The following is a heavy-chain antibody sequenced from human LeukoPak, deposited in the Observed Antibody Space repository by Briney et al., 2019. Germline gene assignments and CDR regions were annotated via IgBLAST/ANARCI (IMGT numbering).Heavy chain of an antibody. J-gene: IGHJ4*02. D-gene: IGHD2-15*01. CDR1: GGSISSNY. Sequence: PSETLSLTCTVSGGSISSNYWSWIRQPPGKGLEWIGFIYYTGSTNYNPSLKSRVTMSVDTSKTQFSLKLSSVTAADTAVYYCARSSCSGGSCYWYWGQGTLVTVSS. CDR2: IYYTGST. CDR3: ARSSCSGGSCYWY. V-gene: IGHV4-59*01.